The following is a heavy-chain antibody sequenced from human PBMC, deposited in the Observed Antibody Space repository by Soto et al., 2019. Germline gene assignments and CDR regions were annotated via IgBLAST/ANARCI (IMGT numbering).Heavy chain of an antibody. J-gene: IGHJ4*02. CDR1: GFTFIRYG. V-gene: IGHV3-30*18. CDR3: AKTGSGWYFDY. D-gene: IGHD6-19*01. CDR2: ISYDGNNK. Sequence: QVQLVESGGGVVQPGRSLRLSCAASGFTFIRYGIHWVLQAPGKGLEWVALISYDGNNKYYADSVKGRFTISRDNIKNMLYLQMNSLRAEDTAVYYCAKTGSGWYFDYWGQGTLVTVSS.